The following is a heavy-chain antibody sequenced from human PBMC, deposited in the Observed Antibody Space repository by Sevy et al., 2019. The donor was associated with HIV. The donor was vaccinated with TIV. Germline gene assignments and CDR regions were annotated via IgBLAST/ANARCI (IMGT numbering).Heavy chain of an antibody. V-gene: IGHV4-61*01. CDR3: ARRGGLVDGGMDV. CDR2: IYYSGST. Sequence: SETLCLTCTVSGGSVSSGSYYWSWIRQPPGKGLECIGYIYYSGSTNYNPSLKSRVTISVDPSKNQFSLKLSSVTAADTAVYYCARRGGLVDGGMDVWGQGTTVTVSS. J-gene: IGHJ6*02. CDR1: GGSVSSGSYY. D-gene: IGHD2-8*02.